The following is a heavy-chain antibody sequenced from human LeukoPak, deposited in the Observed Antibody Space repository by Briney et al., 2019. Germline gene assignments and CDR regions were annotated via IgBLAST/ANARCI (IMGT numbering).Heavy chain of an antibody. V-gene: IGHV3-23*01. Sequence: GGSLRLSCAASGFTFSSYAMSWVRQAPGKGLEWVSAISGSGGSTNYADSVKGRFTISRDNSKNTLYLQMNSLRAEDTAVYYCAKGPYGIFGVDYYYYYMDVWGKGTTVTVSS. CDR1: GFTFSSYA. CDR3: AKGPYGIFGVDYYYYYMDV. CDR2: ISGSGGST. J-gene: IGHJ6*03. D-gene: IGHD3-3*01.